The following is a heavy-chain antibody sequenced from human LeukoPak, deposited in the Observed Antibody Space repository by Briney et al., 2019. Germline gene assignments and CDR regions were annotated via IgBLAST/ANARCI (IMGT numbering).Heavy chain of an antibody. Sequence: GGSLRLSCAASGFTFDDYDIHWVRQAPRKGVEWVSGISWNSGSIGYADSVKGRFTISRDNAKNSLYLQMNSLRAEDTALYYCAKDIGYCTNGVCYYYYGMDVSGQGTTVTVSS. CDR1: GFTFDDYD. V-gene: IGHV3-9*01. D-gene: IGHD2-8*01. CDR2: ISWNSGSI. J-gene: IGHJ6*02. CDR3: AKDIGYCTNGVCYYYYGMDV.